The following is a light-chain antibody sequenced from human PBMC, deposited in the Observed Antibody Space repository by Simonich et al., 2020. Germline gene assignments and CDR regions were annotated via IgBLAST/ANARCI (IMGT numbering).Light chain of an antibody. CDR2: AAS. CDR3: QQSYSTPRT. V-gene: IGKV1-39*01. Sequence: DIQMTQSPSSLSASVGDRVTITGRASQTISSYLNWYQQKPGKAPKLLIYAASSMKSGVPSRFSCSGSGTDFTLTISSLRPEDFATYYCQQSYSTPRTFGQGTKVEIK. J-gene: IGKJ1*01. CDR1: QTISSY.